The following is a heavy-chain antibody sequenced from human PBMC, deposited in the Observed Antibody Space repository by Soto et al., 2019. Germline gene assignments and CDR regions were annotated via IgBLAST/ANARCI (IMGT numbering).Heavy chain of an antibody. D-gene: IGHD2-8*01. CDR3: ARHEGNGNVWPLNY. V-gene: IGHV4-39*01. CDR1: GDSIGTTHSY. CDR2: IHYSGST. Sequence: ETLSLTCTVPGDSIGTTHSYWAWIRQSPGKGLEWIGNIHYSGSTYYMPSLRSRVTLSVDTSKNQFSLRLTSVTAEDTAVYYCARHEGNGNVWPLNYWGQGILVTVSS. J-gene: IGHJ4*02.